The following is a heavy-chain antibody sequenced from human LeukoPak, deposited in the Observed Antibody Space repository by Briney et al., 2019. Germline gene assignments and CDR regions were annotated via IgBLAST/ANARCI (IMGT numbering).Heavy chain of an antibody. V-gene: IGHV5-51*01. CDR2: IYPGDSDT. J-gene: IGHJ4*02. D-gene: IGHD3-3*01. CDR1: GYSFTSYW. CDR3: ARQTSYYDFWSGPSSEYYFDY. Sequence: GESLKISCKGSGYSFTSYWIGWVRQMPGKGLEWMGIIYPGDSDTRYSPSFQGQVTISADKSISTAYLQWSSLKASDTAMYYCARQTSYYDFWSGPSSEYYFDYWGQGTLVTVSS.